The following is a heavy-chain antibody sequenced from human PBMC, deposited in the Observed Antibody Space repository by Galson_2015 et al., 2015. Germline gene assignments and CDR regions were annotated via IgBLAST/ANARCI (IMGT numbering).Heavy chain of an antibody. CDR2: INRDGSSR. CDR3: VYGRDSDWSTALEF. Sequence: SLRLSCAASGFTFNNYWMHWVRQAPGKGLVWVSRINRDGSSRGYADSVKGRFTISRDNAKNTLYLQMNSLRAEDTAVYYCVYGRDSDWSTALEFWGQGTLGTGSS. V-gene: IGHV3-74*01. CDR1: GFTFNNYW. J-gene: IGHJ1*01. D-gene: IGHD3-9*01.